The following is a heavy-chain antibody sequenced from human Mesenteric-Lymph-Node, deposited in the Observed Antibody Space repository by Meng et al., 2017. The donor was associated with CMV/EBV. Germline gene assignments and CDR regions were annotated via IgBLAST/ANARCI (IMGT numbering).Heavy chain of an antibody. V-gene: IGHV3-74*01. CDR1: GFTFSSYW. CDR3: ARWHGDT. CDR2: IKSDGSDR. J-gene: IGHJ5*02. Sequence: GESLKISCAASGFTFSSYWMHWVRQAPGKGLVWVSRIKSDGSDRGYADSVKGRFTISRDSSKNTLYLQMSSLRVEDTAVYFCARWHGDTWGQGTLVTVSS.